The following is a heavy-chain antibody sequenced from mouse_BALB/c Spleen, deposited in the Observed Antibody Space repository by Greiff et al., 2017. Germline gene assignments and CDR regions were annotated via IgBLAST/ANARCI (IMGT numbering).Heavy chain of an antibody. CDR2: INPGSGGT. D-gene: IGHD1-1*01. V-gene: IGHV1-54*01. CDR1: GYAFTNYL. J-gene: IGHJ1*01. Sequence: QVQLQQSGAELVRPGPSVKVSCKASGYAFTNYLIEWVKQRPGQGLEWIGVINPGSGGTNYNEKFKGKATLTADKSSSTAYMQLSSLTSDDSAVYYCARSNSTGVAAGYFDVWGAGTTVTVSS. CDR3: ARSNSTGVAAGYFDV.